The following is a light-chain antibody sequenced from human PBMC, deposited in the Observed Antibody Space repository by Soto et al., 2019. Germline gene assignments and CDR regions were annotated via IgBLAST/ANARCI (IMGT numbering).Light chain of an antibody. CDR3: QQYSTYSGT. CDR2: KAS. Sequence: DIQMTQSPSTLSASVGDRVTITCRASQSISTWLAWYQQKPGKAPKLLIYKASSLESGVPSRFSGSGSGTESTLTISSLQPDDFATYYCQQYSTYSGTFGQGTKVEIQ. J-gene: IGKJ1*01. V-gene: IGKV1-5*03. CDR1: QSISTW.